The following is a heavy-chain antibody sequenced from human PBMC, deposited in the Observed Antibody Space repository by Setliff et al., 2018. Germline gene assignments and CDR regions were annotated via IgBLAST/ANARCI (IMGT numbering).Heavy chain of an antibody. D-gene: IGHD3-22*01. Sequence: SGPTLVNPTQTLTLTCTFSGFSLSTDGVSVGWIRQPPGKALEWLALIYWDDDKRYSPSLKSRLTITKDTSKNQVVLTMTNMDPVDTATYFCARGSTLYSGYYGMNVWGQGTTVTVSS. CDR2: IYWDDDK. J-gene: IGHJ6*02. CDR3: ARGSTLYSGYYGMNV. CDR1: GFSLSTDGVS. V-gene: IGHV2-5*02.